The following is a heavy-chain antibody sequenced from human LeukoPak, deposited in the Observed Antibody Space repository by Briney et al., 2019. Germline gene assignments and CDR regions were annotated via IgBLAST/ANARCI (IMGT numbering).Heavy chain of an antibody. J-gene: IGHJ4*02. CDR1: GGSISSSSYC. CDR2: INHSGST. D-gene: IGHD2-15*01. Sequence: SETLSLTCTVSGGSISSSSYCWGWIRQPPGKGLEWIGEINHSGSTNYNPSLKSRVTISVDTSKNQFSLKLSSVTAADTAVYYCASIVGYWGQGTLVTVSS. V-gene: IGHV4-39*07. CDR3: ASIVGY.